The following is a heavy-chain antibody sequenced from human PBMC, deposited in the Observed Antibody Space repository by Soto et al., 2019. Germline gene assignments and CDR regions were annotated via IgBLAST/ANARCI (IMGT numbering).Heavy chain of an antibody. CDR2: IYYSGTT. CDR3: ARRVDP. J-gene: IGHJ5*02. Sequence: SETTSLTSTVSGGSISSGGYYWSWIRQHPGKGLEWIGYIYYSGTTYYNPSLRSRVTISVDTSKNQFSLRLSSVTAADTAVYYCARRVDPWGQGTLVTVSS. CDR1: GGSISSGGYY. V-gene: IGHV4-31*03.